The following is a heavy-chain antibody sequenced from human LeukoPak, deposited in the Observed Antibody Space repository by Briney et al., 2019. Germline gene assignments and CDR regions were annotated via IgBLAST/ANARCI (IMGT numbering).Heavy chain of an antibody. Sequence: SVKVPCKASGYTFTSCGISWVRQAPGQGLEWMGRIIPILGIANYAQKFQGRVTITADKSTSTAYMELSSLRSEDTAVYYCARTSYSGSTYYYGMDVWGQGTTVTVSS. J-gene: IGHJ6*02. CDR1: GYTFTSCG. CDR3: ARTSYSGSTYYYGMDV. V-gene: IGHV1-69*04. CDR2: IIPILGIA. D-gene: IGHD5-12*01.